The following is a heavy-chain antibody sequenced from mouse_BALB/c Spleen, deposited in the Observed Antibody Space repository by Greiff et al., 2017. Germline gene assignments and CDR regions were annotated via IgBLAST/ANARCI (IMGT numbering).Heavy chain of an antibody. D-gene: IGHD4-1*01. CDR3: ARQGNWDATY. CDR2: ISSGGSYT. V-gene: IGHV5-9-3*01. J-gene: IGHJ3*01. CDR1: GFTFSSYA. Sequence: EVKLVESGGGLVKPGGSLKLSCAASGFTFSSYAMSWVRQTPEKRLEWVATISSGGSYTYYPDSVKGRFTISRDNAKNTLYLQMSSLRSEDTAMYYCARQGNWDATYWGQGTLVTVSA.